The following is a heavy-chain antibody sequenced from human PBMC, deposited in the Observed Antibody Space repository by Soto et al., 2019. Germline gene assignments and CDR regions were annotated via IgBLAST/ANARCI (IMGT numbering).Heavy chain of an antibody. D-gene: IGHD3-22*01. Sequence: SETLSLTCAVYGGSFSGYYWTWIRQPPGTGLEWIGEINHSGSTNYNPSLKSRVTISVDTSKNQFSLKLSSVTAADTAVYYCARYNYYDSSGYPPYYFDYWGQGTPVTVSS. CDR2: INHSGST. CDR1: GGSFSGYY. J-gene: IGHJ4*02. CDR3: ARYNYYDSSGYPPYYFDY. V-gene: IGHV4-34*01.